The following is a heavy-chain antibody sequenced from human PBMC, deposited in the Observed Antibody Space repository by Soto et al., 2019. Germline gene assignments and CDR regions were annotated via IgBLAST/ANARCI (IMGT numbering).Heavy chain of an antibody. D-gene: IGHD3-10*01. CDR3: AREAELMVRLRGNWFDP. J-gene: IGHJ5*02. CDR1: GFTFSSYW. Sequence: GGSLRLSCAASGFTFSSYWMHWVRQAPGKGLVWVSCINSDGSSTSYADSVKGRFTISRDNAKNTLYLQMNSLRAEDTAVYYCAREAELMVRLRGNWFDPWGQGTLVTVSS. CDR2: INSDGSST. V-gene: IGHV3-74*01.